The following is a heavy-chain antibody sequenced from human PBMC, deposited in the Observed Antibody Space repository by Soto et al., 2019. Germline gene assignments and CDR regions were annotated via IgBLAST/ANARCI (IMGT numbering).Heavy chain of an antibody. V-gene: IGHV4-39*01. CDR1: GGSISSSSYY. Sequence: QLQLQESGPGLVKPSETLSLTCTVSGGSISSSSYYWGWIRQPPGKGLEWIGSIYYSGSTYYNPSLKSRVTISVDTSKNQFSLKLSSVTAADTAVYYCARHLVNNPWGFDYWGQGTLVTVSS. CDR2: IYYSGST. CDR3: ARHLVNNPWGFDY. J-gene: IGHJ4*02. D-gene: IGHD7-27*01.